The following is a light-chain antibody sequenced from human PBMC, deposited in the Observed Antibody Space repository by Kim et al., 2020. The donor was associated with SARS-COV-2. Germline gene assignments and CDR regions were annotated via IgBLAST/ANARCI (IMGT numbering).Light chain of an antibody. Sequence: ASVGEEVTITSRPRQNVGSTYLNWYVQKPGKAPKLLIYSESSLGSGVPSRFSGSGSGTDFTLTISSLQFEDIATYYCQQSYNTPYTFGQGTKLEIK. CDR3: QQSYNTPYT. V-gene: IGKV1-39*01. CDR2: SES. CDR1: QNVGSTY. J-gene: IGKJ2*01.